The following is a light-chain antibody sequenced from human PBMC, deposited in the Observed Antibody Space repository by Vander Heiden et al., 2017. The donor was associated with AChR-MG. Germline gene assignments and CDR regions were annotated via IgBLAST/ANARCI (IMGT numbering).Light chain of an antibody. CDR1: QSVSSSY. CDR3: QQYGSSPPMYT. V-gene: IGKV3-20*01. CDR2: AAS. Sequence: EIVLTPSPGTLSLSPGERATLSCRASQSVSSSYLAWYQQKPGQAPRLLISAASSRATGIPDRFSGSGSGTDFTLTISRLEPEDFAVYYCQQYGSSPPMYTFGQGTKLEIK. J-gene: IGKJ2*01.